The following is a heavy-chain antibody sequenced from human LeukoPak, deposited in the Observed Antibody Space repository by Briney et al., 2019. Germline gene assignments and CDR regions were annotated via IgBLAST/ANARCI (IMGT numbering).Heavy chain of an antibody. J-gene: IGHJ4*02. CDR3: ARAPNSGTLGEDY. CDR2: IRNKANIYTT. V-gene: IGHV3-72*01. Sequence: GGSLRLSCAASGFTFSDHYMDWVRQAPGKGLEWVGRIRNKANIYTTEYAASVKGRFTISRDDSKNSLYPQMNSLKTEDTAVYYCARAPNSGTLGEDYWGQGTLVTVSS. D-gene: IGHD1-26*01. CDR1: GFTFSDHY.